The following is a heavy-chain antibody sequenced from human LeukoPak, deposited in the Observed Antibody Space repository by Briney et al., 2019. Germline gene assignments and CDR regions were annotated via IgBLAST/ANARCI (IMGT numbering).Heavy chain of an antibody. V-gene: IGHV5-51*01. Sequence: YWIAWVRPVPGKGLGGGGIIYPGDSDTRYSASFQGQVTMSGDKSISTAYLQWSSLRASDTAMYYCARHALGCSSTSCYEDFWGQGTLVTVSS. D-gene: IGHD2-2*01. CDR1: YW. CDR2: IYPGDSDT. CDR3: ARHALGCSSTSCYEDF. J-gene: IGHJ4*02.